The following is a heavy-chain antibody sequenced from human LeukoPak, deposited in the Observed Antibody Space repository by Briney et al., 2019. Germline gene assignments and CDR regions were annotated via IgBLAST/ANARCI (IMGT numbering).Heavy chain of an antibody. J-gene: IGHJ5*02. CDR2: ISGSGGST. V-gene: IGHV3-23*01. D-gene: IGHD2-2*01. CDR1: GFTFSRYT. Sequence: PGGSLRLSCAASGFTFSRYTMNWVRQAPGKGLEWVSGISGSGGSTYYADSVKGRFTISRDNSKNTLYLQMNSLRAEDTAVYYCAKDRHAPGRYCSSTTCFPFDPWGQGTLVTVSS. CDR3: AKDRHAPGRYCSSTTCFPFDP.